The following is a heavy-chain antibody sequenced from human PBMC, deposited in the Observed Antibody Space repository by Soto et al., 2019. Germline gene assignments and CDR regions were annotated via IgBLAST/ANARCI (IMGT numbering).Heavy chain of an antibody. Sequence: QVQLVQSGAEVKKPGSSVKVSCKASGGTFSSYAISWVRQAPGPGLEWMGGIIPIFGTANYAQKFQGRVTIPADESTSTAYMELSSLRSEDTAVYYRARHVPAAGYYYGMDVWGQGTTVTVSS. D-gene: IGHD2-2*01. CDR1: GGTFSSYA. J-gene: IGHJ6*02. CDR2: IIPIFGTA. CDR3: ARHVPAAGYYYGMDV. V-gene: IGHV1-69*12.